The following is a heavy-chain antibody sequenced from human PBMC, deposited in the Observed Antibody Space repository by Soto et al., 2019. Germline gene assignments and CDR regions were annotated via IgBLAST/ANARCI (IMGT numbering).Heavy chain of an antibody. Sequence: QVPLVESGGDLVKPGGSLRLSCAASGFTFSDYYMSWIRQAPGKGLEWLSYMSSSGNVISYADSVKGRFTISRDNAKNSLYLQMSSLRAEDTAIYYCARDGDYYESGGYFLRDAFDIWGQGTVVVVSS. D-gene: IGHD3-22*01. CDR1: GFTFSDYY. CDR3: ARDGDYYESGGYFLRDAFDI. CDR2: MSSSGNVI. V-gene: IGHV3-11*01. J-gene: IGHJ3*02.